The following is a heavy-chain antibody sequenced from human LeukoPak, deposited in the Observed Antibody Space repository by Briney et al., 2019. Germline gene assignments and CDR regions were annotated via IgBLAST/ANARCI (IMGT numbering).Heavy chain of an antibody. CDR2: IYHSGST. CDR1: GYSISSGYY. Sequence: SETLSLTCTVSGYSISSGYYWGWIRQPPGKGLEWIGSIYHSGSTYYNPSLKSRVTISVDTSKNQFSLKLSSVTAADTAVYYCARGIAAAANNVNWFDPWGQGTLVTVSS. J-gene: IGHJ5*02. CDR3: ARGIAAAANNVNWFDP. V-gene: IGHV4-38-2*02. D-gene: IGHD6-13*01.